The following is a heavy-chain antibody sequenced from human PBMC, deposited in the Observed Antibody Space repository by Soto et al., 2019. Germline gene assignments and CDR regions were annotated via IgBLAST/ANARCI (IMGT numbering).Heavy chain of an antibody. D-gene: IGHD3-10*01. J-gene: IGHJ6*02. CDR3: AGSGSYRYYGMDV. CDR1: GFTFSRYW. CDR2: INSDGSST. Sequence: EVQLVESGGGLVQPGGSLRLSCAASGFTFSRYWMHWVRQAPGKGLVWVSRINSDGSSTSYADSVKGRFTISRDNAKNTLYLQMNSLRAEDTAVYYCAGSGSYRYYGMDVWGQGTTVTVSS. V-gene: IGHV3-74*01.